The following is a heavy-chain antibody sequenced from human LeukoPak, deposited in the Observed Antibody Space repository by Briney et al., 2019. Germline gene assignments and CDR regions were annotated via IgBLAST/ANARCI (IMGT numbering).Heavy chain of an antibody. CDR2: LYHSGST. CDR1: GGSISSSSYY. D-gene: IGHD6-6*01. V-gene: IGHV4-39*07. CDR3: ASENSRFVRAFDI. Sequence: PSETLSLTCTVSGGSISSSSYYWGWIRQPPGKGLEWIGSLYHSGSTNYNPSLKSRVTISVDKSKNQFSLKLSSVTAADTAVYYCASENSRFVRAFDIWGQGTTVTVSS. J-gene: IGHJ3*02.